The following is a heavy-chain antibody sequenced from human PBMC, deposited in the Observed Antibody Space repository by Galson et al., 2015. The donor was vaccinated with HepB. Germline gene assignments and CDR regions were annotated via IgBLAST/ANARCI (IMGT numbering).Heavy chain of an antibody. V-gene: IGHV3-30-3*01. CDR1: GFTVSSYA. Sequence: SLRLSCAASGFTVSSYAMHWVRQAPGKGLEWVAVISYDGSNKYYADSVKGRFTISRDNSKNTLYLQMNSLRAEDTAVYYCAREGDSRADYYYYYMDVWGKGTTVTVSS. CDR3: AREGDSRADYYYYYMDV. D-gene: IGHD3-22*01. CDR2: ISYDGSNK. J-gene: IGHJ6*03.